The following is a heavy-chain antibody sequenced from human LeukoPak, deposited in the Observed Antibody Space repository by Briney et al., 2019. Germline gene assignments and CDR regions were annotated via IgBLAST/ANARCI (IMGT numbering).Heavy chain of an antibody. CDR3: ARALPPSYYGMDV. V-gene: IGHV4-31*03. D-gene: IGHD1-14*01. J-gene: IGHJ6*02. CDR1: GGSISSSSYY. CDR2: IYYSGST. Sequence: SETLSLTCTVSGGSISSSSYYWGWIRQHPGEGLEWIGYIYYSGSTYYNPSLKSRVTISVDTSKNQFSLRLSSVTAADTAVYYCARALPPSYYGMDVWGQGTTVTVSS.